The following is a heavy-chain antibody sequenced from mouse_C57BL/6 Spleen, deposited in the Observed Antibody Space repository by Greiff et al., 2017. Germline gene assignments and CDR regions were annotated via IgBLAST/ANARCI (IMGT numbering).Heavy chain of an antibody. D-gene: IGHD1-1*01. CDR3: ARDYYGSSPPRDY. V-gene: IGHV1-54*01. CDR2: INPGSGGT. Sequence: VQRVESGAELVRPGTSVKVSCKASGYAFTNYLIEWVKQRPGQGLEWIGVINPGSGGTNYNEKFKGKATLTADKSSSTAYMQLSSLTSEDSAVYFCARDYYGSSPPRDYWGQGTSVTVAS. CDR1: GYAFTNYL. J-gene: IGHJ4*01.